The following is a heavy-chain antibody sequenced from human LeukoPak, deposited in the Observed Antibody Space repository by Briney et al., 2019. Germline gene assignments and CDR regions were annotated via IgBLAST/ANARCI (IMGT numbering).Heavy chain of an antibody. CDR1: GFTFSSYG. V-gene: IGHV3-23*01. J-gene: IGHJ4*02. CDR2: ISGSGGST. D-gene: IGHD4-17*01. Sequence: PGGSLRLSCAASGFTFSSYGMSWVRQAPRKGLEWVSAISGSGGSTYYADSVKGRFTISRDNSKNTLYLQMNSLRAEDTAVYYCAKLRIRGTVTRRGGDFDYWGQGTLVTVSS. CDR3: AKLRIRGTVTRRGGDFDY.